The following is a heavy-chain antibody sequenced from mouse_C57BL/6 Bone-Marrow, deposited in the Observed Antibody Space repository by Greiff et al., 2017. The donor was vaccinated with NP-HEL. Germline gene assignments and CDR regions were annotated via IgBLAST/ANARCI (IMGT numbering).Heavy chain of an antibody. CDR3: TTRMITDYFDY. CDR2: IDPENGDT. J-gene: IGHJ2*01. CDR1: GFNIKDDY. V-gene: IGHV14-4*01. Sequence: VQLKESGAELVRPGASVKLSCTASGFNIKDDYMHWVKQRPEQGLEWIGWIDPENGDTEYASKFQGKATITADTSSNTAYLQLSSLTSEDTAVYYCTTRMITDYFDYWGQGTTLTVSS. D-gene: IGHD2-4*01.